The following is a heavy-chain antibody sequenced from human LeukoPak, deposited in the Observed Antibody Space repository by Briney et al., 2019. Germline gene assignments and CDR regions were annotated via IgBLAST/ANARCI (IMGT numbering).Heavy chain of an antibody. D-gene: IGHD4-17*01. CDR2: ISYDGSNK. J-gene: IGHJ3*02. CDR1: GFTFSSYG. CDR3: AKRVGGSIGDYGDYWPRQNDAFDI. V-gene: IGHV3-30*18. Sequence: PGGSLRLSCAASGFTFSSYGMHWVRQAPGKGLEWVAVISYDGSNKYYADSVKGRFTISRDNSKNTLYLQMNSLRAEDTAVYYCAKRVGGSIGDYGDYWPRQNDAFDIWGQGTMVTVSS.